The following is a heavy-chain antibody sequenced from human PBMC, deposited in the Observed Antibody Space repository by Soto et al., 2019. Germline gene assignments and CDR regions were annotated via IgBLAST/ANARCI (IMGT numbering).Heavy chain of an antibody. J-gene: IGHJ4*02. D-gene: IGHD6-19*01. V-gene: IGHV5-51*01. CDR3: ARHKRRAVPGLHPDY. Sequence: EVQLVQSGAEVKKSGESLKISCKGAGYTFSSYWIGWVRQVPGKGLEWMGIVHPGDSQASYSPSFQGQVTISADRSISTAYLHWRTLKASDTAVYYCARHKRRAVPGLHPDYWGQGTLVAVSS. CDR2: VHPGDSQA. CDR1: GYTFSSYW.